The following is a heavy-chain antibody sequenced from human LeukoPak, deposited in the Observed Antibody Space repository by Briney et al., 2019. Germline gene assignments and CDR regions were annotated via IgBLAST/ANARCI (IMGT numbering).Heavy chain of an antibody. J-gene: IGHJ4*02. CDR1: GGSISSYY. D-gene: IGHD4-23*01. CDR2: IYYSGST. V-gene: IGHV4-59*01. Sequence: SETLSLTCTVSGGSISSYYWSWIRQPPGKGLEWIEYIYYSGSTNYNPSLKSRVTISVDTSKNQFSLKLSSVTAADTAVYYCARDIGYYGGVDYWGQGTLVTVSS. CDR3: ARDIGYYGGVDY.